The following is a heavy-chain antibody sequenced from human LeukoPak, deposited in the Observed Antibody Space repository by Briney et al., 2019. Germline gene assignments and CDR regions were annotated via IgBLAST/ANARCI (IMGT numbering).Heavy chain of an antibody. CDR3: ARVYGGNSQGAFDS. V-gene: IGHV4-59*01. CDR2: IYYSGST. J-gene: IGHJ3*02. D-gene: IGHD2-21*02. CDR1: GGSISSYY. Sequence: SETLSLTCTVSGGSISSYYWSWIRQPPGKGLEWIGYIYYSGSTNYNPSLKSRVTISVDTSKNQFSLKLSSVTAADTAVYYCARVYGGNSQGAFDSWGEGTMVTVSS.